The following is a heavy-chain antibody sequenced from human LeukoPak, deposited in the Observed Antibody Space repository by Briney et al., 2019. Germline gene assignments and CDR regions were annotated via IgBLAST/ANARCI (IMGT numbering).Heavy chain of an antibody. D-gene: IGHD3-3*01. J-gene: IGHJ5*02. CDR1: GGSFSGYY. Sequence: PSETLSLTCAVYGGSFSGYYWSWIRQPPRKGLEWIGEINHSGSTNYNPSLKSRVTISVDTSKNQFSLKLSSVTAADTAVYYCARETTIFGVGRGWFDPWGQGTLVTVSS. CDR3: ARETTIFGVGRGWFDP. CDR2: INHSGST. V-gene: IGHV4-34*01.